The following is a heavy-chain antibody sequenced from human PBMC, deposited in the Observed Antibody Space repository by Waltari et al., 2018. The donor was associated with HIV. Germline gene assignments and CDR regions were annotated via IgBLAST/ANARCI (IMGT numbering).Heavy chain of an antibody. Sequence: QVQLQESGPGLVKPSQTLSLTCTVSGGSIDSGGYYWSWIRQHPGKGLEWIGYLFYSGSTYYSPSLKRRVTISIDTSDNQLSLRLSSVTAADTAVYYCARGITIFGVGDAFDIWGQGTMVTVSS. J-gene: IGHJ3*02. CDR3: ARGITIFGVGDAFDI. D-gene: IGHD3-3*01. V-gene: IGHV4-31*03. CDR1: GGSIDSGGYY. CDR2: LFYSGST.